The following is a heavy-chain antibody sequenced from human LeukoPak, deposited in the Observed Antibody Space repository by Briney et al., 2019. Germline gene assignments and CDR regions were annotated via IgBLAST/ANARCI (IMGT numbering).Heavy chain of an antibody. Sequence: RGSLRLSCAASGFTFSKFWMSWVRQAPGKGLEWVANIKEDGSEKYYVDSVKGRFTISRDNAKNSLFLQMNSLRNEDTAVYYCVRDAVTAYWGPGTLVTVSS. CDR1: GFTFSKFW. V-gene: IGHV3-7*01. J-gene: IGHJ4*02. CDR3: VRDAVTAY. D-gene: IGHD1-14*01. CDR2: IKEDGSEK.